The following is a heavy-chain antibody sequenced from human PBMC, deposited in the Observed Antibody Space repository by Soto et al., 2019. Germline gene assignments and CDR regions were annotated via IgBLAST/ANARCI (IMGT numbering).Heavy chain of an antibody. D-gene: IGHD1-20*01. CDR3: ARINWSTRGSSSDT. CDR2: FYSGGQI. J-gene: IGHJ5*02. V-gene: IGHV3-53*01. Sequence: PGGSLRLSCAASGFNVAGKYMSWVRQAPGKGLEWVSVFYSGGQIYYSDSVKGRFTISIDNSKNTVILDMNALRAEDTATYYCARINWSTRGSSSDTWGQGTLVTVSS. CDR1: GFNVAGKY.